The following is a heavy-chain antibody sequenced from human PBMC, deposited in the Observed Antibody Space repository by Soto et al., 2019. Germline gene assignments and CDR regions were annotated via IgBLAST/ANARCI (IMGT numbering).Heavy chain of an antibody. CDR1: GYTFTNYG. V-gene: IGHV1-18*01. J-gene: IGHJ5*02. Sequence: ASVKVSCKASGYTFTNYGISWVRQAPGQGLEWMGWINVYNGNTKYAQKVQGRVTMTTDTSTSTAYMELSSLRSEDTAVYYCARASYGDYDWFDPWGQGTLVTVSS. D-gene: IGHD4-17*01. CDR3: ARASYGDYDWFDP. CDR2: INVYNGNT.